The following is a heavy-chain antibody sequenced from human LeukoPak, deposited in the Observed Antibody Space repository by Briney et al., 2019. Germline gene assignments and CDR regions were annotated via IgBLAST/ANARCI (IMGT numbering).Heavy chain of an antibody. CDR2: INIGGTNT. CDR3: ATDGAGFDT. J-gene: IGHJ5*02. V-gene: IGHV3-11*01. CDR1: GFTFNDYY. Sequence: GGSLRLSCAASGFTFNDYYMSWIRQAPGKGLEWLSYINIGGTNTHYADSVKGRFTISRDNDKKSLYLEMNNLRAEDTAVYYCATDGAGFDTWGQGVLVTVSS.